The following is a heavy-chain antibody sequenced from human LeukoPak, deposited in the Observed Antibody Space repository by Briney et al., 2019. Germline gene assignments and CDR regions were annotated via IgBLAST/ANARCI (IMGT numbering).Heavy chain of an antibody. CDR1: GFTFSRYA. J-gene: IGHJ2*01. CDR2: ISDSGANT. D-gene: IGHD6-19*01. V-gene: IGHV3-23*01. CDR3: AKSMTLQWRGFFDL. Sequence: GGSLRLSCSASGFTFSRYAMHWVRQAPGKGLEWVSTISDSGANTYYADSVRGRFTISRDNSKNTLYLQKNSLRADDTAIYYCAKSMTLQWRGFFDLWGRGTHVTVSS.